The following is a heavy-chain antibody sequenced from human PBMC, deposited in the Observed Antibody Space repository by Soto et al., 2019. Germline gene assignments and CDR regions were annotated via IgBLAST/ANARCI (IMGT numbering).Heavy chain of an antibody. CDR1: GFTFSSYG. CDR3: AKDQPIVVVTAILDY. V-gene: IGHV3-30*18. CDR2: ISYDGSNK. Sequence: GGSLRLSCAASGFTFSSYGMHWVRQAPGKGLEWVAVISYDGSNKYYADSVKGRFTISRDNSKNTLYLQMNSLRAEDTAVYYCAKDQPIVVVTAILDYWGQGTLVTVSS. J-gene: IGHJ4*02. D-gene: IGHD2-21*02.